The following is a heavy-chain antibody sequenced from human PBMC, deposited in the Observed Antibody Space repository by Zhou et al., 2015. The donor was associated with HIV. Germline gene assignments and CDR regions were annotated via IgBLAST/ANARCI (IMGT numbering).Heavy chain of an antibody. D-gene: IGHD6-13*01. V-gene: IGHV1-69*01. J-gene: IGHJ5*02. CDR1: GGTFSSYA. CDR2: IIPIFGTA. CDR3: ARDRRVAAAGGYNWFDP. Sequence: QVQLVQSGAEVKKPGSSVKVSCKASGGTFSSYAISWVRQAPGQGLEWMGGIIPIFGTANYAQKFQGRVTITADESTSTAYMELSSLRSEDTAVYYCARDRRVAAAGGYNWFDPWGQGTLVTVSS.